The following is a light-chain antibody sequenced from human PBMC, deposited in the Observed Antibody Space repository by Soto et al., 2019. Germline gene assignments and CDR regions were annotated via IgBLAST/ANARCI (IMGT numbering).Light chain of an antibody. J-gene: IGLJ1*01. V-gene: IGLV2-14*01. Sequence: QSALTQPASVSGSPGQSITISCTGTSSDVGGYNYVSWYQQHPGKAPKLMIYDVSNRPSGVSNRFSGSKSGNTACLTISGLQAEDEADYYCSSYTSSSILFGTGTKLTVL. CDR3: SSYTSSSIL. CDR1: SSDVGGYNY. CDR2: DVS.